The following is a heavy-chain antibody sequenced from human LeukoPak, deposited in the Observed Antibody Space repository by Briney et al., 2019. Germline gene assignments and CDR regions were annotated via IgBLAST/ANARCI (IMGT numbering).Heavy chain of an antibody. J-gene: IGHJ4*02. CDR3: ARGHDSSGYAMGVDY. V-gene: IGHV1-8*01. D-gene: IGHD3-22*01. CDR1: GYTFTSYD. Sequence: GASVKVSCKASGYTFTSYDINWVRQATGQGLEWMGWMNPNSGNTGYAQKVQGRVTMTRNTSISTAYMELSSLRSEDTAVYYCARGHDSSGYAMGVDYWGQGTLVTVSS. CDR2: MNPNSGNT.